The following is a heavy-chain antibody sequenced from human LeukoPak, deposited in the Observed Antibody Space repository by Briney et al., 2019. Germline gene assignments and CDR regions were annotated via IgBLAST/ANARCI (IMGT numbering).Heavy chain of an antibody. CDR1: GYTFTSYD. CDR2: MNPNSGNT. D-gene: IGHD3-10*01. CDR3: ARNRRLMVRGVIITSVDY. Sequence: GASVKVSCKASGYTFTSYDINWVRQATGQGLEWMGWMNPNSGNTGYAQKFQGRVTMTRNTSISTAYMELSSLRSEDTAVYYCARNRRLMVRGVIITSVDYWGQGTLVTVSS. V-gene: IGHV1-8*01. J-gene: IGHJ4*02.